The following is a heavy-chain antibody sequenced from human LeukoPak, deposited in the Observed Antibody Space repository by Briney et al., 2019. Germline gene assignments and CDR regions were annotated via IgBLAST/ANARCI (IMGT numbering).Heavy chain of an antibody. J-gene: IGHJ4*02. Sequence: SQTLSLTCTVSGGSISSGGYYWSWIRQHPGKGLEWIGYIYYSGSTYYNPSLKSRVTISVDTSKNQFSLKLSSVTAADTAVYYCARDPGGVYYFDYLGQGTLVTVSS. CDR2: IYYSGST. CDR3: ARDPGGVYYFDY. D-gene: IGHD2-8*01. V-gene: IGHV4-31*03. CDR1: GGSISSGGYY.